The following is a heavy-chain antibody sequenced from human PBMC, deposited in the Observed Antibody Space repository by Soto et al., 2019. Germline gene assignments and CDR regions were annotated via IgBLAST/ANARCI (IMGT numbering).Heavy chain of an antibody. CDR3: AKGGGYYPTKTFDS. J-gene: IGHJ4*02. D-gene: IGHD3-22*01. CDR1: GFTLSTYV. CDR2: IGGSGGST. V-gene: IGHV3-23*01. Sequence: GGSLRLSCAASGFTLSTYVMSWVRQASGKGLEWVSAIGGSGGSTYYAGSVRGRFTISRDNSKNTLYLHMNSLRAEDTAVYYCAKGGGYYPTKTFDSWGQGTLVTVSS.